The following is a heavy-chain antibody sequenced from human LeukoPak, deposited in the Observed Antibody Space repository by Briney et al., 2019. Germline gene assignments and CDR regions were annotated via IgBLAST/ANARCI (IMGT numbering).Heavy chain of an antibody. D-gene: IGHD2-15*01. Sequence: GGSLRLSCAASGFTFSSYAMHGVRQAPGKGLEWVAVISYDGSNKYYADSVKGRFTISRDNSKNTLYLQMNSLRAEDTAVYYCARVAAVVAVTVVDYWGQGTLVTVSS. V-gene: IGHV3-30-3*01. CDR3: ARVAAVVAVTVVDY. CDR2: ISYDGSNK. CDR1: GFTFSSYA. J-gene: IGHJ4*02.